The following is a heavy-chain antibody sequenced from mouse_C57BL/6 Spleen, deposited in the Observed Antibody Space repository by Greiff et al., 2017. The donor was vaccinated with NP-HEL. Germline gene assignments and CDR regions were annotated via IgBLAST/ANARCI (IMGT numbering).Heavy chain of an antibody. CDR1: GYTFTSYW. J-gene: IGHJ1*03. D-gene: IGHD4-1*01. CDR3: ARNWDGRYFDV. CDR2: IDPSDSYT. Sequence: QVQLQQPGAELVKPGASVKLSCKASGYTFTSYWMQWVKQRPGQGLEWIGEIDPSDSYTNYNQKFKGKATLTVDTSSSTAYMQLSSLTSEDSAVYYCARNWDGRYFDVWGTGTTVTVSS. V-gene: IGHV1-50*01.